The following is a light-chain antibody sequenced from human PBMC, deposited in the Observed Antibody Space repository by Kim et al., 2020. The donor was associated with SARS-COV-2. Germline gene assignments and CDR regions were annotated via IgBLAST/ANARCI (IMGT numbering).Light chain of an antibody. CDR3: QKYNSAPQP. V-gene: IGKV1-27*01. Sequence: AAVGDRVTITCRASQGISNYLAWYQQKPGKVPKLLIYAASTLQSGVPSRFSGSGSGTDFTLTISSLQPEDVATYYCQKYNSAPQPFGQGTKVDIK. J-gene: IGKJ1*01. CDR1: QGISNY. CDR2: AAS.